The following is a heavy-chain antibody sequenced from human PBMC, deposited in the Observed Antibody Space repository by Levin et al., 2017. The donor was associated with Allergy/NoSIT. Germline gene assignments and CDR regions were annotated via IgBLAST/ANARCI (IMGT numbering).Heavy chain of an antibody. CDR3: ARLGASGRTVDY. D-gene: IGHD3-10*01. Sequence: SETLSLTCTVSGGSVSSTYYYWGWIRQPPGKGLEWIGSIYYSGSTNYNPSLKSRVTISVDTSKNQFSLRLSSVTAADTAVYYCARLGASGRTVDYWGQGTLVTVSS. CDR1: GGSVSSTYYY. V-gene: IGHV4-39*01. J-gene: IGHJ4*02. CDR2: IYYSGST.